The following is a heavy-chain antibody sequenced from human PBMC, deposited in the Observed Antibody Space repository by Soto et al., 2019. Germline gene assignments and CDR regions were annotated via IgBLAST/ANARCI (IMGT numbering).Heavy chain of an antibody. D-gene: IGHD6-19*01. CDR3: AKYSVRGSGWYHDY. Sequence: EVQLLESGGGLVQPGGSLRLSCAASGFTFSSYAMSWVRQAPGKGLEWVSAISGSGGSTYYADSVRGRFTISRDNSKNTLYLQMNSLRAEDTAVYYCAKYSVRGSGWYHDYWGQGTLVTVSS. CDR2: ISGSGGST. CDR1: GFTFSSYA. V-gene: IGHV3-23*01. J-gene: IGHJ4*02.